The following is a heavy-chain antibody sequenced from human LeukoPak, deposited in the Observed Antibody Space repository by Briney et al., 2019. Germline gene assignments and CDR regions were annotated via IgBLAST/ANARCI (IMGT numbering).Heavy chain of an antibody. CDR1: GFTLSSYS. D-gene: IGHD4-17*01. CDR3: ARDGAVTNGRYFDY. CDR2: ISSSSSYI. V-gene: IGHV3-21*01. Sequence: GGSLRLSCAASGFTLSSYSTNWVRQAPGKGLEWVSSISSSSSYIYYGDSVKGRFTISRDNAKNSLSLQMNSLRAEDTAVYYCARDGAVTNGRYFDYWGQGTLVTVSS. J-gene: IGHJ4*02.